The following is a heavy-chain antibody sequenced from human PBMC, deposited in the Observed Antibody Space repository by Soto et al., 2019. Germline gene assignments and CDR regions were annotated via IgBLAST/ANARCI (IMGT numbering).Heavy chain of an antibody. CDR3: TIEMRHSNGWYGPFNI. J-gene: IGHJ3*02. CDR2: IKSKTDGGTT. D-gene: IGHD6-19*01. Sequence: GESLKISCKGSGYSFTSAWMDWVRQAPGKGLEWVGRIKSKTDGGTTDFAAPVKGRFTISRDDSGNTLFLQLNNLETEDTARYYCTIEMRHSNGWYGPFNIWGQGAMVTVSS. CDR1: GYSFTSAW. V-gene: IGHV3-15*01.